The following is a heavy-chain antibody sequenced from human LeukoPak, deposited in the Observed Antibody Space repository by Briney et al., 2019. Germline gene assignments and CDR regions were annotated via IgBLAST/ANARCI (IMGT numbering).Heavy chain of an antibody. CDR1: GFTFSSYS. V-gene: IGHV3-21*01. Sequence: GGSLRLSCVASGFTFSSYSMNWVRQAPGKGLEWVSSISSSSSYIYYADSVKGRFTISRDNAKNSLYLQMNSLRAEDTAVYYCASDYYDSSGYYYGRVGDAFDIWGQGTMVTVSS. D-gene: IGHD3-22*01. CDR3: ASDYYDSSGYYYGRVGDAFDI. CDR2: ISSSSSYI. J-gene: IGHJ3*02.